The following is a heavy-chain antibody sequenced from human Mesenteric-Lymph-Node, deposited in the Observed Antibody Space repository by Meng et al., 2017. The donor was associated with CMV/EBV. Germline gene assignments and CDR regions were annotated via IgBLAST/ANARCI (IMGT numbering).Heavy chain of an antibody. CDR1: GFTFSSYA. CDR3: ARDKLKGGLRYCSSTSCYKWLFDY. CDR2: ISYDGSNK. J-gene: IGHJ4*02. V-gene: IGHV3-30*04. Sequence: GGSLRLSCAASGFTFSSYAMHWVRQAPGEGLEWVAVISYDGSNKYYADSVKGRFTISRDNSKNTLYLQMNSLRAEDTAVYYCARDKLKGGLRYCSSTSCYKWLFDYWGQGTLVTVSS. D-gene: IGHD2-2*02.